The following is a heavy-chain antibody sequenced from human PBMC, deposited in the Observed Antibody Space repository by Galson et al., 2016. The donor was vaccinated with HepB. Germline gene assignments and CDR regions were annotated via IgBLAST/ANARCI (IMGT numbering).Heavy chain of an antibody. V-gene: IGHV3-30*18. CDR3: AKPYGDYWYFDL. D-gene: IGHD4-17*01. CDR1: GFMFSICG. J-gene: IGHJ2*01. Sequence: SLRLSCAASGFMFSICGMHWVRQAPGKGLEWVAIISYDGSDKYYADSVMGRFTISRDNSKNTLYLQMNSLRPEDTAVYYCAKPYGDYWYFDLWGRGTLVTVSS. CDR2: ISYDGSDK.